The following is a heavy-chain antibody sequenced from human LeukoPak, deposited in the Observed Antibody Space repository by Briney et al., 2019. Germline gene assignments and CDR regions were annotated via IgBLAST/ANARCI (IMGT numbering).Heavy chain of an antibody. Sequence: PGGSLRLSCAASGFIFSDYYMSWIRQAPGKGLEWVSYISISGNTISYADSVKGRFTISRDNAKNSLYLQMNSLRAEDTAMYYCAREEGGKLGIDYYFDYWGQGTLVTVSS. CDR3: AREEGGKLGIDYYFDY. J-gene: IGHJ4*02. CDR1: GFIFSDYY. CDR2: ISISGNTI. V-gene: IGHV3-11*04. D-gene: IGHD7-27*01.